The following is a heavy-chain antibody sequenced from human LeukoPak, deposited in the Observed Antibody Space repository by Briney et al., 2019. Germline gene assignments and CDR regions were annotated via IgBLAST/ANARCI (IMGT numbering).Heavy chain of an antibody. D-gene: IGHD2-15*01. J-gene: IGHJ3*02. CDR2: IYYSGST. V-gene: IGHV4-59*01. CDR3: ARDPRCSGGSCYAADAFDI. CDR1: GGSISSYY. Sequence: SETLSLTCTVSGGSISSYYWSWIRQPPGKGLEWIGYIYYSGSTNYNPSLKSRATISVDTSKNQFSLKLSSVTAADRAGYYCARDPRCSGGSCYAADAFDIWGQGTMVTVXS.